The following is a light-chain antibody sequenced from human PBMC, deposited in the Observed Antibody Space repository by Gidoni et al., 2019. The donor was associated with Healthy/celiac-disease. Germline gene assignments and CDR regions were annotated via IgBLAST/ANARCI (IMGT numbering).Light chain of an antibody. CDR1: QSLDSSY. J-gene: IGKJ2*01. CDR3: QQYVHSSYI. V-gene: IGKV3-20*01. CDR2: GAS. Sequence: EIVLPHAPGTLSLSPGERATPSGRASQSLDSSYLAWYQQNPGQAPRPLIYGASSRASGIPDRFSGSGSGADFTLTISRLEPEDFAVYYCQQYVHSSYIFGQGTKLEIK.